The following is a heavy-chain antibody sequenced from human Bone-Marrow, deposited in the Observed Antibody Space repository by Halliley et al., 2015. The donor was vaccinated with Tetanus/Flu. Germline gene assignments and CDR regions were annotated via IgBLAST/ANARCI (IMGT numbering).Heavy chain of an antibody. CDR2: TSI. Sequence: TSIYPADSLNGRFLISRDNAKNSLYLQMDRLRPEATALYFCSRDSLVPNSGSYPSLGYWGQGTLVTVSS. D-gene: IGHD3-10*01. CDR3: SRDSLVPNSGSYPSLGY. J-gene: IGHJ4*02. V-gene: IGHV3-21*01.